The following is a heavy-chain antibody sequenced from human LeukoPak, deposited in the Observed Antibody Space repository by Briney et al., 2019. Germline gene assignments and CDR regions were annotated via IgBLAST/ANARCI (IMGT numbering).Heavy chain of an antibody. CDR1: GGTFSSYA. D-gene: IGHD6-19*01. V-gene: IGHV1-69*13. CDR2: IIPIFGTA. CDR3: ARDFVAVAGVDYYYYMDV. Sequence: SVKVSCKASGGTFSSYAISWVRQAPGQGLEWMGGIIPIFGTANYAQKFQGRVTITADESTSTAYMELRSLRSDDTAVYYCARDFVAVAGVDYYYYMDVWGKGTTVTISS. J-gene: IGHJ6*03.